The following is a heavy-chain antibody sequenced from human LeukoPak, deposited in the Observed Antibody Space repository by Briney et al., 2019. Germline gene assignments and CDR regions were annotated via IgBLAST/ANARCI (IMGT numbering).Heavy chain of an antibody. J-gene: IGHJ4*02. CDR2: ISAYNGNT. CDR1: GYTFTSYG. D-gene: IGHD3-22*01. Sequence: ASVKVSCKASGYTFTSYGISWVRQAPGQGLEWMGWISAYNGNTKYAQKLLGRVTMTTDTSTSTAYMELRSLRSDDTAVYYCSRGHRTAAYDSSGLDYWGQGTLVTVS. V-gene: IGHV1-18*01. CDR3: SRGHRTAAYDSSGLDY.